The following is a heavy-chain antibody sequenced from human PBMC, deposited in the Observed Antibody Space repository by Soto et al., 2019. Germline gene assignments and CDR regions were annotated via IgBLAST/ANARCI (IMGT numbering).Heavy chain of an antibody. D-gene: IGHD3-3*01. V-gene: IGHV1-46*01. CDR3: ASLPYPSPITIFGVALHADDAFDI. CDR1: GYTFTRDY. Sequence: ASVKVSCKASGYTFTRDYMHWVRQAPGQGLEWMGIINPSGGSTSYAQKFQGRVTMTRDTSTSTVYMELSSLRSEDTAVYYCASLPYPSPITIFGVALHADDAFDISGQATSVTVSS. CDR2: INPSGGST. J-gene: IGHJ3*02.